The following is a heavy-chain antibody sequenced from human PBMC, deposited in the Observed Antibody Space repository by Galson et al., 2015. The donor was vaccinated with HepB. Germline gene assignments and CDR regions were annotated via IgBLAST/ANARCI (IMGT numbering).Heavy chain of an antibody. D-gene: IGHD3-9*01. CDR2: MNPNSGNA. Sequence: SVKVSCKASGCTFTSYGINWVRQAPGQGLEWMGWMNPNSGNAGYAQKFQGRVTMTRNTSISTAYMELSSLRSEDTAVYYCARGGRDDILTGYYQPDYWGQGTLVAVSS. V-gene: IGHV1-8*02. CDR1: GCTFTSYG. J-gene: IGHJ4*02. CDR3: ARGGRDDILTGYYQPDY.